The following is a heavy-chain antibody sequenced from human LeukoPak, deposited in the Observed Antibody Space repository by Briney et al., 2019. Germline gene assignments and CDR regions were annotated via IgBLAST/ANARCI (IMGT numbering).Heavy chain of an antibody. Sequence: PSETLSPTCTLSGGSLSSHYWRWIRQPPAKRMEWVGYIYYSGSTNYNPSLKSRVTISVDTSKNQFSLKLSSVTAADTAVYYCAREIIGGGSYYDYWGQGTLVTVSS. V-gene: IGHV4-59*11. CDR2: IYYSGST. CDR3: AREIIGGGSYYDY. CDR1: GGSLSSHY. D-gene: IGHD1-26*01. J-gene: IGHJ4*02.